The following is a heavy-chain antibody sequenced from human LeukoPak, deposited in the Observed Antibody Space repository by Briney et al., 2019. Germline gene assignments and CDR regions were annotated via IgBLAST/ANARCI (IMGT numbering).Heavy chain of an antibody. D-gene: IGHD6-6*01. CDR1: GGSISNYY. Sequence: SETLSLTCTVSGGSISNYYWNWIRQPPGKGLEWIGYIYYRGSTNYNPSLKSRVTISVDTSKNQFSLKLTSVTAADTAVYYCARCPYSSSTLFDYWGQGTLVTVSS. CDR2: IYYRGST. CDR3: ARCPYSSSTLFDY. V-gene: IGHV4-59*01. J-gene: IGHJ4*02.